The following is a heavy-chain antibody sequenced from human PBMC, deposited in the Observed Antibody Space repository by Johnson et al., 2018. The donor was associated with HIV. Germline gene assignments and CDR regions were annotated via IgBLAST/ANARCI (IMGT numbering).Heavy chain of an antibody. V-gene: IGHV3-7*03. J-gene: IGHJ3*02. CDR2: IKQDGSEK. CDR3: ARDPTYYYDSSGYWSDAFDI. Sequence: VQLVESGGGLVQPGGSLRLSCAASGFTFSSYWMSWVRQAPGKGLEWVANIKQDGSEKYYVDSVKGRFTISRDNAKNSLYLQMNSLRAEDTAVYYCARDPTYYYDSSGYWSDAFDIWGQGTMVTVSS. D-gene: IGHD3-22*01. CDR1: GFTFSSYW.